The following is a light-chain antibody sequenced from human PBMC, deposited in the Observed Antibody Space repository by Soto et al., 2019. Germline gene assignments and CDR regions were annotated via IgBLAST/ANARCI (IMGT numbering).Light chain of an antibody. V-gene: IGKV3-15*01. CDR2: GET. CDR1: QSVGSH. CDR3: QQYNSWPPT. Sequence: EIVMTQSPATLSVSPGERATLSCRASQSVGSHLAWYQQKPGQGPRLLIYGETTRATGIPARFSGSGSGTGFTLTISSLQSEDSAVYHCQQYNSWPPTFGPGTKVDIK. J-gene: IGKJ3*01.